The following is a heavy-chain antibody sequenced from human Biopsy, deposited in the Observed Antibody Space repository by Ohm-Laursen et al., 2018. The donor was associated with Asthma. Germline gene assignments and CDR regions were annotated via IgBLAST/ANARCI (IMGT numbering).Heavy chain of an antibody. CDR2: LIPVLGTP. J-gene: IGHJ6*02. CDR1: GDSFGNYA. CDR3: ARGYSGSDRIVYYYSGLEV. V-gene: IGHV1-69*01. Sequence: ESSVKVSCKASGDSFGNYAISWVRQAPGQGLEWMGGLIPVLGTPDHAQVFEGRATITADESTSTAYMELSSLSSEDTAVYYCARGYSGSDRIVYYYSGLEVWGQGTTVTVSS. D-gene: IGHD5-12*01.